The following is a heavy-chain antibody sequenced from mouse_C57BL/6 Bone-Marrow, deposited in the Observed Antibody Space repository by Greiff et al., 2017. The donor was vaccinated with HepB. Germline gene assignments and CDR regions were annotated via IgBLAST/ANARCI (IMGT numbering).Heavy chain of an antibody. D-gene: IGHD2-4*01. CDR1: EYEFPSHD. J-gene: IGHJ2*01. CDR2: INSDGGST. V-gene: IGHV5-2*01. Sequence: EVMLVESGGGLVQPGESLKLSCESNEYEFPSHDMSWVRKTPEKRLALVAAINSDGGSTYYPDPMERRFIISRDNTKKTLYMQMSSLRSEDTALYYCARHDYDVPYYFDYWGQGTTLTVSS. CDR3: ARHDYDVPYYFDY.